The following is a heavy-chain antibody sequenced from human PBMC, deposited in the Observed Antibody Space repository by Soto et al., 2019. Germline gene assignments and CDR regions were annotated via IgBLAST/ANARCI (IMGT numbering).Heavy chain of an antibody. D-gene: IGHD3-16*01. V-gene: IGHV3-33*01. CDR1: GYVFNHYG. Sequence: QVQLVESGGGVVQPGRSLRLSCAASGYVFNHYGLHWVRQAPGKVLEWLTLTSYDGSNKQYADSVKGRFTISRDDSKHTGYLHMNNQRVDDTAVYNCARWGGSIRSGYYIDHWGQGTQVIFSS. CDR2: TSYDGSNK. CDR3: ARWGGSIRSGYYIDH. J-gene: IGHJ4*02.